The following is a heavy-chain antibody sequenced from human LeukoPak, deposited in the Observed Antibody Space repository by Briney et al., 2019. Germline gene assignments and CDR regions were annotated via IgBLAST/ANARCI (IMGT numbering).Heavy chain of an antibody. CDR1: GFTFSSYA. V-gene: IGHV3-30-3*01. CDR2: ISYDGSNK. D-gene: IGHD3-10*01. CDR3: ARDPFYGSGSYWSNFDY. J-gene: IGHJ4*02. Sequence: GGSLRLSCAASGFTFSSYAMHWVRQAPGKGLEWVAVISYDGSNKYYADSVKGRFTISRDNSKNTLYLQMNSLRAEDTAVYYCARDPFYGSGSYWSNFDYWGQGTLVTVSS.